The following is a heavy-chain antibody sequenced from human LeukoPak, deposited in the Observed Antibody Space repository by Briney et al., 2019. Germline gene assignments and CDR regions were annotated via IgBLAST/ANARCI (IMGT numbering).Heavy chain of an antibody. Sequence: TGGSLRLSCSTSGFTFGDYAMSWVRQAPGKGLEWVSAISDSGGSTYYADSVKGRFTISRDNSKNTLYLHMHSLRAEDTAVYYCAKDPPVPDDILAIFFDSWGQGTLVTVSS. CDR3: AKDPPVPDDILAIFFDS. J-gene: IGHJ4*02. V-gene: IGHV3-23*01. CDR1: GFTFGDYA. D-gene: IGHD3-9*01. CDR2: ISDSGGST.